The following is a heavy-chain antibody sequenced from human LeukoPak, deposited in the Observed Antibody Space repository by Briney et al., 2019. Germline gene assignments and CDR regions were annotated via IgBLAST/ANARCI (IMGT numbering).Heavy chain of an antibody. CDR2: IIPIFGTA. V-gene: IGHV1-69*05. J-gene: IGHJ4*02. D-gene: IGHD1-1*01. Sequence: KVSFKASGGPFSSYAISWVRPAPGQGLEWMGRIIPIFGTANYAQKFQGRVTITTDESTSTAYMELSSLRSEDTAVYYCASLTGGREEYYFDYWGQGTLVTVSS. CDR1: GGPFSSYA. CDR3: ASLTGGREEYYFDY.